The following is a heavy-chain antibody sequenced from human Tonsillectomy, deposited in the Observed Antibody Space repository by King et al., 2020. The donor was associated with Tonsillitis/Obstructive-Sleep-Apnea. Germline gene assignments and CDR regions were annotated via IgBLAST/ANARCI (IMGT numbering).Heavy chain of an antibody. CDR2: ISFDGSNK. V-gene: IGHV3-30*18. J-gene: IGHJ6*02. D-gene: IGHD3/OR15-3a*01. Sequence: VQLVQSGGGVVQPGRSLRLSCAASGFTFSSYGMHWVRQAPGKGLEWVAVISFDGSNKYYADSVKGRFTISRDNSKNTLYLQMNSLRAEDTAVFYCAKDIDERITYVPGTGYYGMDVWGQGTTVTVSS. CDR1: GFTFSSYG. CDR3: AKDIDERITYVPGTGYYGMDV.